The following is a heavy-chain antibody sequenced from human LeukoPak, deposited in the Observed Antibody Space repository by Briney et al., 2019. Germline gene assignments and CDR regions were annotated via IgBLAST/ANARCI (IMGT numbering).Heavy chain of an antibody. D-gene: IGHD3-10*01. V-gene: IGHV4-39*07. Sequence: SETLSLTCSVSGDSIISSNSYYWGWIRQPPGKGLEWIATIFYSGKSYYNPSLKSRVTISVDTSKNNFSLRLNSVTAADTAVYYCARALARTFTSFSGSDPYTYYYMDVWGRGTTVTVSS. J-gene: IGHJ6*03. CDR2: IFYSGKS. CDR1: GDSIISSNSYY. CDR3: ARALARTFTSFSGSDPYTYYYMDV.